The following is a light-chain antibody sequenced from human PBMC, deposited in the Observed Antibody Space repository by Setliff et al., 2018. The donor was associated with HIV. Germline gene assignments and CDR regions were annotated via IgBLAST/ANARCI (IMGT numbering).Light chain of an antibody. J-gene: IGLJ1*01. V-gene: IGLV2-14*01. CDR3: SSYTSSSTDIYV. CDR1: SSDVGGYNY. CDR2: EVT. Sequence: SALTQPASVSGSPGQSITISCTGTSSDVGGYNYVSWYQQHPGKTPQLMIYEVTNRPSGVSNRFSGSKFGNTASLTISGLQADDEADYYCSSYTSSSTDIYVFGTGTKVTVL.